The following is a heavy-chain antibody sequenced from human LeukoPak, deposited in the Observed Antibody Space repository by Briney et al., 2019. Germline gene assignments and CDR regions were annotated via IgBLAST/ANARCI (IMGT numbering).Heavy chain of an antibody. V-gene: IGHV3-23*01. CDR2: TNSGGTST. J-gene: IGHJ4*02. Sequence: GGSLRLSCATSGFPLSDLSMSWVRQAPGKGLECISTTNSGGTSTYYAESVKGRFTISRDNSKNTLYMQMSSLKVEDTAVYYCTKQSYARSLGEGGPGTLVSVSS. CDR3: TKQSYARSLGE. D-gene: IGHD2-8*01. CDR1: GFPLSDLS.